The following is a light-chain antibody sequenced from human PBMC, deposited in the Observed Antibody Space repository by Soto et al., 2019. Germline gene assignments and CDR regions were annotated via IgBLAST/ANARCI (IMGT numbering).Light chain of an antibody. CDR2: DNN. V-gene: IGLV1-51*01. J-gene: IGLJ1*01. CDR1: SSNIGNNY. Sequence: QAVVTQPPSVSAAPGQKVTISCSGSSSNIGNNYVSWYQQVPGTAPKLLIYDNNKRPSGSPDRFSGSKSGTSATLGISGLQTGDEADYYCGTWDSSLSVHVFGTGTKLTVL. CDR3: GTWDSSLSVHV.